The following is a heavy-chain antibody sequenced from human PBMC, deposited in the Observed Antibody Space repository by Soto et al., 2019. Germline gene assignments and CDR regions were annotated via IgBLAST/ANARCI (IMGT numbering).Heavy chain of an antibody. J-gene: IGHJ4*02. V-gene: IGHV1-69*13. CDR2: IIPIFGTA. D-gene: IGHD6-19*01. CDR3: ARERPYSVAGGY. Sequence: SVKVSCKASGGTFSSYAISWVRQAPGQGLEWMGGIIPIFGTANYAQKFQGRVTITADESTSTAYMELSSLRSEDTAVYYCARERPYSVAGGYWGQGTLVTVSS. CDR1: GGTFSSYA.